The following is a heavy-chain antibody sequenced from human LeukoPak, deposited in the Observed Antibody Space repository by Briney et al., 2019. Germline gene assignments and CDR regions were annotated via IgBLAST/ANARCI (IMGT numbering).Heavy chain of an antibody. CDR3: AKRGVVIRVILVGFHKEAYYFDS. J-gene: IGHJ4*02. D-gene: IGHD3-22*01. CDR2: ISDSGGRT. V-gene: IGHV3-23*01. Sequence: GGSLRLSCAVSGITLSNYGMSWVRQAPGKGLEWVARISDSGGRTNYADSVKGRFTISRDNPKNTLYLQMNSLRAEDTAVYFCAKRGVVIRVILVGFHKEAYYFDSWGQGALVTVSS. CDR1: GITLSNYG.